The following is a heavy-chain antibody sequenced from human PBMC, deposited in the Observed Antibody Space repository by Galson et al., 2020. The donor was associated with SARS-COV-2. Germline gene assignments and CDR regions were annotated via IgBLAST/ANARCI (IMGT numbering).Heavy chain of an antibody. CDR2: IYLNSGDT. Sequence: ASVKVSCQTSGYTFMPYYMHWVRQAPGQGPEWIGWIYLNSGDTYYGQKFQGRVTLTRDTSVNTVYLELSGLRSDDTAIYYCARENWYYDYWGQGTAVTVSS. D-gene: IGHD1-1*01. J-gene: IGHJ4*02. CDR1: GYTFMPYY. V-gene: IGHV1-2*02. CDR3: ARENWYYDY.